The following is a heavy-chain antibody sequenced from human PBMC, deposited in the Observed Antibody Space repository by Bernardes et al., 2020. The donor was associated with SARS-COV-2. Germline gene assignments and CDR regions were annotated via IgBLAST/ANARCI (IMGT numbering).Heavy chain of an antibody. Sequence: ASVKVSCKASGYTFTTYPMHWVRQAPGQRLEWMGWINAGKGKTKYSQKFQGRVTISRDTSASTIYMELSSLRSEDTAMYYCARVAYDGDYVYFDYWGQGTLVTVSS. CDR1: GYTFTTYP. J-gene: IGHJ4*02. CDR2: INAGKGKT. D-gene: IGHD4-17*01. CDR3: ARVAYDGDYVYFDY. V-gene: IGHV1-3*01.